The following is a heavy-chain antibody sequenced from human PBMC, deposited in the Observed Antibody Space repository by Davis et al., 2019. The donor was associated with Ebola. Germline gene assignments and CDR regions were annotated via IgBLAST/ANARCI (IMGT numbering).Heavy chain of an antibody. D-gene: IGHD3-9*01. CDR1: GFTFSSYG. CDR2: IWYDGSNK. Sequence: PGGSLRLSCAASGFTFSSYGMHWVRQAPGKGLEWVAVIWYDGSNKYYADSVKGRFTISRDNSKNTLYLQMNSLRAEDTAVYYCAKAWDFDWLLLWYWSQGTLVTVSS. J-gene: IGHJ4*02. CDR3: AKAWDFDWLLLWY. V-gene: IGHV3-30*02.